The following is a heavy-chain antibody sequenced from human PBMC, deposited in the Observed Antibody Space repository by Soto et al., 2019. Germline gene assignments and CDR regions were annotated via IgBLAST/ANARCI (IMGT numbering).Heavy chain of an antibody. CDR3: ARAFIWEPSPFDY. CDR1: GFTFSDYY. D-gene: IGHD1-26*01. Sequence: QVPLVESGGGLVKPGGSLRLSCAASGFTFSDYYMSWIRQAPGKGLEWVSYISSSSSYTNYADSVKGRFTISRDNAKNPLDLQMNSLRAEDTAVYYCARAFIWEPSPFDYWGQGTLVTVSS. V-gene: IGHV3-11*05. CDR2: ISSSSSYT. J-gene: IGHJ4*02.